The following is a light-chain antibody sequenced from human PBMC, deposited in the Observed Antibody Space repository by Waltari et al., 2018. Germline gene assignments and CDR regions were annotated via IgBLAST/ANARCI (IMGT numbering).Light chain of an antibody. Sequence: DIQMTQSPSSLSASVGDRVTITCRPSQSIDKFLNWYQKKPGKAPDCLIYAASTLQTGVPSRFSGSGSGTDFTLTITSLHPEDFATYYCQPTYTSLAWTFGQGTKVEIK. CDR3: QPTYTSLAWT. V-gene: IGKV1-39*01. J-gene: IGKJ1*01. CDR2: AAS. CDR1: QSIDKF.